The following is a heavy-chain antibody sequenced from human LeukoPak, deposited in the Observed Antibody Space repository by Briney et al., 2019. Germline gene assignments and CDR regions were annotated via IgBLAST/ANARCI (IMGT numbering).Heavy chain of an antibody. CDR1: GYTFISFG. Sequence: ASVKVSCKGSGYTFISFGINWVRQAPGQGLEWMGWLSAYNGNRNSAQNFRDRVTMTTDTSTNTAYMELSSLTSDDMSVYYCARGIWSTTVTAYYLDYWGQGTLVTVSS. V-gene: IGHV1-18*03. D-gene: IGHD4-17*01. CDR3: ARGIWSTTVTAYYLDY. J-gene: IGHJ4*02. CDR2: LSAYNGNR.